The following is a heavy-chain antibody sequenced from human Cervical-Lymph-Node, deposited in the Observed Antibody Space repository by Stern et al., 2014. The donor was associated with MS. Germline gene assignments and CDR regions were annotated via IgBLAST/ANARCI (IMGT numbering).Heavy chain of an antibody. CDR2: ISSNGSTI. V-gene: IGHV3-11*01. CDR3: ARGLPSF. Sequence: VQLVESGGDLVKPGGSLRLSCAASGFNFSAYYMNWIRQAPGKGREVLSYISSNGSTIYYADSVKGRFIISRDNAKQSLYLQMNSLRAEDTAVYYCARGLPSFWGQGTLVTVSP. CDR1: GFNFSAYY. D-gene: IGHD1-26*01. J-gene: IGHJ4*02.